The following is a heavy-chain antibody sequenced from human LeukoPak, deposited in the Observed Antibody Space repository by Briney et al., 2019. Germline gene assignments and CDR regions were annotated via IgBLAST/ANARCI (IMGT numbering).Heavy chain of an antibody. CDR2: INTYNGNT. CDR3: ARQSRVVVAAAIRGDDAYDI. J-gene: IGHJ3*02. D-gene: IGHD2-2*01. Sequence: ASVKVSCRASGYTFTGYGISWVRQAPGQGLEWMGWINTYNGNTNYAQNLQGRVTMTTDTSTSTAYMELRSLTSDDTAVYYCARQSRVVVAAAIRGDDAYDIWGQGTMVSVS. V-gene: IGHV1-18*01. CDR1: GYTFTGYG.